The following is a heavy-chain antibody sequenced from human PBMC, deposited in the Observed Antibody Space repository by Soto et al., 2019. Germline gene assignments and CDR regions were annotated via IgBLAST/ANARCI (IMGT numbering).Heavy chain of an antibody. CDR2: IYWDDDK. CDR1: GFSLSTSGVG. D-gene: IGHD3-16*02. CDR3: AHRRSVMITFGGVIVGGSTWFDP. V-gene: IGHV2-5*02. Sequence: QITLKESGPTLVKPTQTLTLTCTFSGFSLSTSGVGVGWIRQPPGKALEWLALIYWDDDKRYSPSLKSRLTNPQPTPESPLLLTMPNMHPLDTATYYCAHRRSVMITFGGVIVGGSTWFDPWGQGTLGTVSS. J-gene: IGHJ5*02.